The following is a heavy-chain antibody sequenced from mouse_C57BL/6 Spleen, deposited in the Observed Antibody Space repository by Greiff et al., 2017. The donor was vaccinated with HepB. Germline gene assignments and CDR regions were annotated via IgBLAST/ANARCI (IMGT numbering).Heavy chain of an antibody. Sequence: ESGPGLVKPSQSLSLTCSVTGYSITSGYYWNWIRQFPGNKLEWMGYISYDGSNNYNPSLKNRIAITRDTSKNQFFLKLNSVTTEYTATYYCSREDSSGPYYFDYWGQGTTLTVAS. CDR3: SREDSSGPYYFDY. V-gene: IGHV3-6*01. CDR1: GYSITSGYY. J-gene: IGHJ2*01. D-gene: IGHD3-2*02. CDR2: ISYDGSN.